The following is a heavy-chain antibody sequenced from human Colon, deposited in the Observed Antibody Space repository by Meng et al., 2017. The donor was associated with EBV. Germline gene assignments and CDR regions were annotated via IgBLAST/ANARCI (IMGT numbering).Heavy chain of an antibody. D-gene: IGHD1-1*01. CDR2: LYSGGAT. CDR1: GFVVSTSY. Sequence: EGQRAECGGGLFQPGGSLTLSWAASGFVVSTSYMSWVRQAPGKGLEWVSDLYSGGATHYEDSVKGRFTISRDNSKNTLYLQMTNLRVEDTAMYFCARVLLGGWNEGYFEHWGQGALVTVSS. V-gene: IGHV3-53*01. J-gene: IGHJ4*02. CDR3: ARVLLGGWNEGYFEH.